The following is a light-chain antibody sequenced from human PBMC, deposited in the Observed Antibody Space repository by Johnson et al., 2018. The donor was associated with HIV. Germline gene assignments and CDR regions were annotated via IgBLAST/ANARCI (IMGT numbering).Light chain of an antibody. CDR3: GTWDTSLSSYV. J-gene: IGLJ1*01. Sequence: QSVLTQPPSVSAAPGQKVTISCSGSSSNIGNNYVSWYQQLPGTAPKLLIYEHTNRPSGIPHRLSGSKSGTSATLGITGLQTGAVADYYCGTWDTSLSSYVFGTGTKVTVL. V-gene: IGLV1-51*02. CDR2: EHT. CDR1: SSNIGNNY.